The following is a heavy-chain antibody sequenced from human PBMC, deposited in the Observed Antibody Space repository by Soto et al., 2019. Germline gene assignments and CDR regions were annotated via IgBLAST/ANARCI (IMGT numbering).Heavy chain of an antibody. CDR1: GGTFSNHA. J-gene: IGHJ3*02. V-gene: IGHV1-69*12. CDR2: IIPIFTTT. CDR3: SREVAADGTFREDVFDI. D-gene: IGHD6-13*01. Sequence: QVQLVQSGAAVQKPGSSVKVSCKASGGTFSNHAINWVRQAPGQGLEWMGRIIPIFTTTDYAQRFQGRVTITADESTITAYMELSSLKHDDTAVYYCSREVAADGTFREDVFDIWGQGTMVTVSS.